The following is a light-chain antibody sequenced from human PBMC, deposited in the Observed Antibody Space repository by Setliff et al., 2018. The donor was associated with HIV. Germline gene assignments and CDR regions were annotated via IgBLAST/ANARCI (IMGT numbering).Light chain of an antibody. J-gene: IGLJ1*01. CDR3: CSYAGRYTYI. Sequence: QSALAQPRSVSGSPGQSVTISCTGSSSDVGAYNYVSWYQQHPGKAPKLMIYDVTKRPSGVPDRFSGSKSGNTASLTISGLQAEDEADCYCCSYAGRYTYIFGTGTKVTVL. V-gene: IGLV2-11*01. CDR1: SSDVGAYNY. CDR2: DVT.